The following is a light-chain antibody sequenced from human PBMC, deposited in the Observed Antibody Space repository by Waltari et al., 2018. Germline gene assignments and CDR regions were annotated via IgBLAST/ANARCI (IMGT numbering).Light chain of an antibody. V-gene: IGLV2-8*01. CDR3: SSYAGSNKFVV. Sequence: QSALTQPPSASGSPGQSVTISCTGTSSDVGGYNYVSWYQQHPGKAPKLMIYEVSKRPEGVPDRFSGYKSGNTASLTVSGLQAEDEADYYCSSYAGSNKFVVFGGGTKLTVL. CDR1: SSDVGGYNY. J-gene: IGLJ2*01. CDR2: EVS.